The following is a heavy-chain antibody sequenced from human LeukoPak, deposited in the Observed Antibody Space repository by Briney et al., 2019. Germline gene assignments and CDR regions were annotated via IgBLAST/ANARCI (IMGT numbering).Heavy chain of an antibody. D-gene: IGHD2-15*01. Sequence: GGSLRLSCAASGFTVSSNSMNWVRQAPGKGLEWVSVIYSGGSTYYADSVKGRFTISRDNAKNSLSLQMNSLRAEDTAVYYCARARSGGYFDYWGQGTLVTVSS. CDR3: ARARSGGYFDY. CDR2: IYSGGST. J-gene: IGHJ4*02. CDR1: GFTVSSNS. V-gene: IGHV3-66*01.